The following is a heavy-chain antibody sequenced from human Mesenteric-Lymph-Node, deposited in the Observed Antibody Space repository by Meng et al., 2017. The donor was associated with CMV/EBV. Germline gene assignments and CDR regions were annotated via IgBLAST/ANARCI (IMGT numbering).Heavy chain of an antibody. J-gene: IGHJ4*02. V-gene: IGHV2-5*02. CDR3: AHSSGIAAAGPFYFDY. Sequence: QITLKESGPTLVKPTQTPTLTFTFSGFSLSTSGVGVGWIRQPPGKALEWLALIYWDDDKRYSPSLKSRLTITKDTSKNQVVLTMTNMDPVDTATYYCAHSSGIAAAGPFYFDYWGRGTLVTVSS. CDR2: IYWDDDK. CDR1: GFSLSTSGVG. D-gene: IGHD6-13*01.